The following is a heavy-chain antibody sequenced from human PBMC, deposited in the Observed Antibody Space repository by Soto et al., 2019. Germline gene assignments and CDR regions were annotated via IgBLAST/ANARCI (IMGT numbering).Heavy chain of an antibody. CDR3: ARNMNTDYGGNFENDGSDI. CDR2: IYYSGFT. Sequence: SETLSLTCTVSGGSITSGGYYWSWIRQHPGKGLEWIGYIYYSGFTYYNPSFQGHVTFSADKSVSSVYLQWTSLRASDTAMYYCARNMNTDYGGNFENDGSDIWGQGTMVTVSS. V-gene: IGHV4-31*01. J-gene: IGHJ3*02. D-gene: IGHD4-17*01. CDR1: GGSITSGGYY.